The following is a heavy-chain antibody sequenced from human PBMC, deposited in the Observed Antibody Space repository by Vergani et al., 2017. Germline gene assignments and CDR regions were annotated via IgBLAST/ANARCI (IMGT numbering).Heavy chain of an antibody. D-gene: IGHD3-10*01. CDR3: ARDINKHYYGSGSLGNAFDI. CDR2: INHSGST. V-gene: IGHV4-34*01. Sequence: QVQLQQWGAGLLKPSETLSLTCAVYGGSFSGYYWSWIRQPPGKGLEWIGEINHSGSTNYNPSLESRVTISVDTSKNQFSLKLSSVTAADTAVYYCARDINKHYYGSGSLGNAFDIWGQGTMVTVSS. J-gene: IGHJ3*02. CDR1: GGSFSGYY.